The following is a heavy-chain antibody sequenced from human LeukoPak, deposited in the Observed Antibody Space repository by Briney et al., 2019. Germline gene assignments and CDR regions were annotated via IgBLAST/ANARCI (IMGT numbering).Heavy chain of an antibody. V-gene: IGHV4-4*02. D-gene: IGHD3-10*01. J-gene: IGHJ3*02. Sequence: PSGTLSLTCGVSGGSVTTTNWWTWVRQPPGKGLEWIGEVHLDGRTNYNPSLESRLTMSVDLSENHISLKLTSVTAADTAVYYCARSMMVRYSMVRGASAAFDIWGQGTMVTVSS. CDR2: VHLDGRT. CDR1: GGSVTTTNW. CDR3: ARSMMVRYSMVRGASAAFDI.